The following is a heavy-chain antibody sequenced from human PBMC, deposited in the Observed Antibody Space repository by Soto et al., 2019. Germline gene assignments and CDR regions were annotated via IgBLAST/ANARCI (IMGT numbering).Heavy chain of an antibody. Sequence: GESLKISCKGSGYSFTDYWIGWVRQMPGKGLEWMAIIYPGDSDIRYNPSFQGQVTISADKSISTAYLQWSSLKASDTAMYYCARQYGSGGPYYYGMDVWGQGTTVTVSS. V-gene: IGHV5-51*01. CDR1: GYSFTDYW. CDR2: IYPGDSDI. J-gene: IGHJ6*02. CDR3: ARQYGSGGPYYYGMDV. D-gene: IGHD3-10*01.